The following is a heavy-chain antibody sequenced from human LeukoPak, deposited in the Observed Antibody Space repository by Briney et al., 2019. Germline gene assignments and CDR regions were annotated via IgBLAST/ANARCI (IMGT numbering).Heavy chain of an antibody. V-gene: IGHV3-43*02. Sequence: QPGGSLRLSCTASGFTFDDYAMHWVRHAPAKGLDWVSLISGDGGTTDYADSVKGRFTISRDNRRNSLYLHMNSLRTEDTALYFCAKVYVGSWYAYDHWGQGTLVTVSS. D-gene: IGHD6-13*01. J-gene: IGHJ4*02. CDR3: AKVYVGSWYAYDH. CDR1: GFTFDDYA. CDR2: ISGDGGTT.